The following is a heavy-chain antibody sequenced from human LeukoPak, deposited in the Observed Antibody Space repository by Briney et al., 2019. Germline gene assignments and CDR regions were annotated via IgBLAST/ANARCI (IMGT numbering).Heavy chain of an antibody. J-gene: IGHJ4*02. CDR2: ISSNGGST. D-gene: IGHD3-3*01. CDR1: GFTFSSYA. Sequence: GGSLRLFCSASGFTFSSYAMHWVRQAPGKGLEYVSAISSNGGSTYYADSVKGRFTISRDNSKNTLYLQMSSLRAEDTAVYYCVKDLRWSGTKQRLDYWGQGTLVTVSS. CDR3: VKDLRWSGTKQRLDY. V-gene: IGHV3-64D*09.